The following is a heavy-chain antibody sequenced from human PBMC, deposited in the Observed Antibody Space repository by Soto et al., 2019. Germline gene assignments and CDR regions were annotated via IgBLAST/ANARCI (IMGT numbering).Heavy chain of an antibody. CDR2: IAYDGSNE. Sequence: QVQLVESGGGVVQPGGSLRLSCAASGYTFSRYGMHWVRQAPGKGLEWVTSIAYDGSNEYYADSVKGRFTIARDNSKNTLYLQMNSLRAEDTAVYYCAKMTTALGYYYHAMDVWGQGTTVSVSS. CDR3: AKMTTALGYYYHAMDV. V-gene: IGHV3-30*18. D-gene: IGHD5-18*01. J-gene: IGHJ6*02. CDR1: GYTFSRYG.